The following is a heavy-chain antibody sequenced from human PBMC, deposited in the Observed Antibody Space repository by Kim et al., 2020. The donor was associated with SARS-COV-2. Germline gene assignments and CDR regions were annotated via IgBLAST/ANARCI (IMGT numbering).Heavy chain of an antibody. CDR2: IYPGDSDT. D-gene: IGHD3-10*01. CDR3: ARPDNYYGSGSYYSKDV. Sequence: GESLKISCKGSGYSFTSYWIGWVRQMPGKGLEWMGIIYPGDSDTRYSPSFQGQVTISADKSISTAYLQWSSLKASDTAMYYCARPDNYYGSGSYYSKDVWGQGTTVTVSS. V-gene: IGHV5-51*01. CDR1: GYSFTSYW. J-gene: IGHJ6*02.